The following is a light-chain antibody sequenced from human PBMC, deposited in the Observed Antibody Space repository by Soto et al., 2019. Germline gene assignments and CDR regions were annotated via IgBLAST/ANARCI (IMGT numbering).Light chain of an antibody. J-gene: IGKJ2*01. CDR3: QQYNDWPRT. V-gene: IGKV3-15*01. CDR2: GAS. Sequence: EIVMTQSPATLSVSPGERATRSCRASQSVSNNLAWYQQKPGQAPRLLIYGASTRATGIPARFSGSGSGTEFTLTISSLQSEDFAVYYCQQYNDWPRTFGQGTKVYIK. CDR1: QSVSNN.